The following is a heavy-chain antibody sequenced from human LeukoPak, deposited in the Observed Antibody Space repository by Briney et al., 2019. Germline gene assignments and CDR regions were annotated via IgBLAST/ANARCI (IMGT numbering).Heavy chain of an antibody. CDR2: ISYDGSSK. Sequence: GGSLRLSCAASGFTFSNYGMHWVRQAPGKGLEWVAAISYDGSSKYYADSVKGRFTISRDNSKNTLYLQMNSLRAEDTAVYYCARAESLAAAGTGYFDFWGQGTLVTVSS. D-gene: IGHD6-13*01. CDR1: GFTFSNYG. CDR3: ARAESLAAAGTGYFDF. J-gene: IGHJ4*02. V-gene: IGHV3-30*03.